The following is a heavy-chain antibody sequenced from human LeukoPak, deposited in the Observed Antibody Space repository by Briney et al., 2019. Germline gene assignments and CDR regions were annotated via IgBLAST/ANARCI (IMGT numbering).Heavy chain of an antibody. Sequence: SVKVSCKASGGTFSSYAISWVRQAPGQGLEWMGGIIPIFGTANYAQKFQGRVTITADESTSTAYMELSSLRSEDTAVYYCARLPLFGSGYYYYYYYMDVWGKGTTVTVSS. J-gene: IGHJ6*03. CDR2: IIPIFGTA. CDR3: ARLPLFGSGYYYYYYYMDV. CDR1: GGTFSSYA. V-gene: IGHV1-69*13. D-gene: IGHD3-22*01.